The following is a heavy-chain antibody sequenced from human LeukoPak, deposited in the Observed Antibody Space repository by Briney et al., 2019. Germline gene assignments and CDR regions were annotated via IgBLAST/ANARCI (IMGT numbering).Heavy chain of an antibody. CDR1: GDSVSSNSAT. CDR3: ARINCTNGVCYVDY. J-gene: IGHJ4*02. Sequence: PSQTLSLTCAISGDSVSSNSATWNWIRQSPSRGLEWLGRTYYRSKWYNDYAVSVKSRITINPDTSKNQFSLQLNSVTPEDTAVYYCARINCTNGVCYVDYWGQGTLVTVSS. CDR2: TYYRSKWYN. D-gene: IGHD2-8*01. V-gene: IGHV6-1*01.